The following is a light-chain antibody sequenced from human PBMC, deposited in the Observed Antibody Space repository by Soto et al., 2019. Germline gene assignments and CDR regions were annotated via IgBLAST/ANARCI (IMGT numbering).Light chain of an antibody. J-gene: IGLJ2*01. CDR3: SSYTGSSTYVV. Sequence: QSALTQPASVSGSPGQSITISCTGTSSDVGGYNYVSWYQQHPSKAPKLMIYDVSNRPSGVSNRFSGSKSGNTASLTISGLQAEDEADYYCSSYTGSSTYVVFGGGTKVTVL. V-gene: IGLV2-14*01. CDR2: DVS. CDR1: SSDVGGYNY.